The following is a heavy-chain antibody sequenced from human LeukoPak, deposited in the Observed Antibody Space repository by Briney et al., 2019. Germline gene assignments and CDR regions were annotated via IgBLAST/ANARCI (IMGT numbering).Heavy chain of an antibody. V-gene: IGHV3-21*01. D-gene: IGHD1-26*01. J-gene: IGHJ4*02. CDR2: ISSGSNYI. Sequence: GGSLRPSCAASGFTFSSYNMNWVRQAPGKGLEWVSSISSGSNYIYYADSVKGRFTISRDNAKNSLYLQMNSLRAEDTAVYFCARDPVVGAPEYYFDYWGQGTLVTVSS. CDR3: ARDPVVGAPEYYFDY. CDR1: GFTFSSYN.